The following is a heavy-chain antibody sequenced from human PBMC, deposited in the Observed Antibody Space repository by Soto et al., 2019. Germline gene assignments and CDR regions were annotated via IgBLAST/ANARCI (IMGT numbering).Heavy chain of an antibody. Sequence: PWESLKISCKGSGYSFPNYWIAWVRQMPGKGLEWMGIIFPADSDTKYSPSFQGQVTISADKPINTAYLQWSSLKASDTAMYYCASSVVVPSTMNYFDYWGQGSLVTVSS. V-gene: IGHV5-51*01. CDR2: IFPADSDT. CDR3: ASSVVVPSTMNYFDY. D-gene: IGHD2-15*01. J-gene: IGHJ4*02. CDR1: GYSFPNYW.